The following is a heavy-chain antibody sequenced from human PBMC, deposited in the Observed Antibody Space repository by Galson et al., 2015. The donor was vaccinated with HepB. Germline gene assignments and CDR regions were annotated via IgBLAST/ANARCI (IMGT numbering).Heavy chain of an antibody. V-gene: IGHV1-69*13. CDR2: IIPIFGTA. D-gene: IGHD3-22*01. CDR1: GGTFSSYA. CDR3: ARPRPYYYDSSGYSQFDY. Sequence: SVKVSCKASGGTFSSYAISWVRQAPGQGLEWMGGIIPIFGTANYAQKFQGRVTITADESTSTAYMELSSLRSEDTAVYYCARPRPYYYDSSGYSQFDYWGQGTLVTVSS. J-gene: IGHJ4*02.